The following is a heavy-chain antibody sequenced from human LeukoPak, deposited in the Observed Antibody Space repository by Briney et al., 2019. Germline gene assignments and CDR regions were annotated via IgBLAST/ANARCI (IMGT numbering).Heavy chain of an antibody. V-gene: IGHV3-30*02. J-gene: IGHJ4*02. CDR1: GFTFSSYG. CDR2: IRYDGSNK. D-gene: IGHD2-21*01. Sequence: PGGSLRLSCAASGFTFSSYGMHWVRQAPGKGLEWVAFIRYDGSNKYYADSVKGRFTISRDNSKNTLYLQMNSLRAEDTAVYFCARVASFRFYFDYWGQGALVTVSS. CDR3: ARVASFRFYFDY.